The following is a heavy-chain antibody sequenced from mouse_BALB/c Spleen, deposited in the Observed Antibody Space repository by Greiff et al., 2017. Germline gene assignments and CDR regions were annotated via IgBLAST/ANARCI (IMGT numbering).Heavy chain of an antibody. V-gene: IGHV2-9*02. CDR2: IWAGGST. D-gene: IGHD2-14*01. CDR1: GFSLTSYG. J-gene: IGHJ4*01. CDR3: VRETAYYRYDVDECAMDY. Sequence: VQLQQSGPGLVAPSQSLSITCTVSGFSLTSYGVHWVRQPPGKGLEWLGVIWAGGSTNYNSALMSRLSISKDNSKSQVFLKMNSLQTDDTAMYYCVRETAYYRYDVDECAMDYWGQGTSVTVSS.